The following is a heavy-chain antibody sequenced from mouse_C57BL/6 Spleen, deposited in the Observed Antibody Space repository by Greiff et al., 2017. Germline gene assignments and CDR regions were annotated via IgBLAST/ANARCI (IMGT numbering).Heavy chain of an antibody. Sequence: VQLQQPGPELVKPGASVKISCKASGYAFSSSWMTWVKQRPGKGLEWIGRIYPGDGDTNYNGKFKGKATLTADKSSSTAYMQLSSLTSEDSAVYFCARSGLTCTDYYAMDYWGQGTSVTVSS. CDR2: IYPGDGDT. CDR1: GYAFSSSW. V-gene: IGHV1-82*01. D-gene: IGHD3-1*01. J-gene: IGHJ4*01. CDR3: ARSGLTCTDYYAMDY.